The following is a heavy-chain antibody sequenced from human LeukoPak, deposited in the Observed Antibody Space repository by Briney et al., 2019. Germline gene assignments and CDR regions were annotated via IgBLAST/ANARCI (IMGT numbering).Heavy chain of an antibody. J-gene: IGHJ4*02. CDR1: GDTFVSRH. CDR2: ASHSGIT. V-gene: IGHV4-34*01. CDR3: ARGRANWDYDFDL. D-gene: IGHD1-7*01. Sequence: SETLSLTCAVFGDTFVSRHWSWIRQSPGKGMEWLGEASHSGITNYSPSLKSRISISVDTSNDQFSLKLASVTAADTAIYYCARGRANWDYDFDLWGQGTLVTVSS.